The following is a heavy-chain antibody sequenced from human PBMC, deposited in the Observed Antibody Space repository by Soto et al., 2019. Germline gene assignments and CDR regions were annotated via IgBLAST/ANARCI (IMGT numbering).Heavy chain of an antibody. CDR3: ARGSALLSFGRNWFDP. J-gene: IGHJ5*02. D-gene: IGHD3-10*01. Sequence: SETLSLTCTVSGGSISSGDYYWSLIRQPPGKGLEWIGYTYYSGSTYYNPSLKSRVTISVDTSKNQFSLKLSSVTAADTAVYYCARGSALLSFGRNWFDPWGQGTLVTVSS. CDR2: TYYSGST. CDR1: GGSISSGDYY. V-gene: IGHV4-30-4*01.